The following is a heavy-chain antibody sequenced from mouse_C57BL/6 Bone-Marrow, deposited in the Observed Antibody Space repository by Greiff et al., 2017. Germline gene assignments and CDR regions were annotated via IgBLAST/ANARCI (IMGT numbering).Heavy chain of an antibody. D-gene: IGHD2-4*01. J-gene: IGHJ3*01. CDR2: IYPRSGNT. V-gene: IGHV1-81*01. Sequence: VQRVESGAELARPGASVKLSCKASGYTFTSYGISWVKQRTGQGLEWIGEIYPRSGNTYYNEKFKGKATLTADKSSSTAYMELRSLTSEDSAVYFCESSYDYDAGFAYGGRGTLVTVSA. CDR1: GYTFTSYG. CDR3: ESSYDYDAGFAY.